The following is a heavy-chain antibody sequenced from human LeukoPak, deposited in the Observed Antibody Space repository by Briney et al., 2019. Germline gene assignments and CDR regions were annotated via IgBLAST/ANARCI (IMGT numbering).Heavy chain of an antibody. CDR2: INHSGST. J-gene: IGHJ4*02. CDR1: GGSFSGYY. Sequence: SETLSLTCAVYGGSFSGYYWSWIRRPPGKGLEWIGEINHSGSTNYNPSLKSRVTISVDTSKNQFSLKLSSVTAADTAVYYCAKNPRKYYFDYWGQGTLVTVSS. V-gene: IGHV4-34*01. CDR3: AKNPRKYYFDY.